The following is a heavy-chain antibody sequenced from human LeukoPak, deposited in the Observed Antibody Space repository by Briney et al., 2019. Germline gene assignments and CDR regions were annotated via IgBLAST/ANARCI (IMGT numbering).Heavy chain of an antibody. D-gene: IGHD2-2*02. V-gene: IGHV3-30*02. J-gene: IGHJ4*02. Sequence: GGSLRLSCAASGFTFSSYGMHWVRQTPGKGLEWVAFIRYDGSNKYYADSVKGRFTISRDNSKNTLYLQMNSLRAEDTAVYYCAKDRGVVVPAAILDDYWGQGTLVTVSS. CDR1: GFTFSSYG. CDR3: AKDRGVVVPAAILDDY. CDR2: IRYDGSNK.